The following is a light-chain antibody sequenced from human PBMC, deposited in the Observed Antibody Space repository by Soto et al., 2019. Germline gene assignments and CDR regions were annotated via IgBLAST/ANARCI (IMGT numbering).Light chain of an antibody. V-gene: IGKV1-8*01. CDR2: AAS. J-gene: IGKJ1*01. CDR1: QGISSY. CDR3: QQYYSYPRT. Sequence: AIRMTQSPSSFSASTGDRVTITCRASQGISSYLAWYQQKPGKAPKLLIYAASTLQCGVPSKFSGSGSGTDFTRTISCLQSEDFATYYCQQYYSYPRTFGQGTKVEIK.